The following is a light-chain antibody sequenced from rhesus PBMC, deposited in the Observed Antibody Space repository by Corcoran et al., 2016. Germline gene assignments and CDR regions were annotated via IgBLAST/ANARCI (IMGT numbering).Light chain of an antibody. CDR3: QQHDNSPLT. CDR2: RAS. J-gene: IGKJ4*01. CDR1: QGIGNW. Sequence: DIQMTQSPSSLSASVGDRVTITCRASQGIGNWLAWYQQKPGKAPNLLIYRASTLETGVPSRFSGSGSGKDFTLSISSLQPEDIATYYCQQHDNSPLTFGGGTKVELK. V-gene: IGKV1-69*01.